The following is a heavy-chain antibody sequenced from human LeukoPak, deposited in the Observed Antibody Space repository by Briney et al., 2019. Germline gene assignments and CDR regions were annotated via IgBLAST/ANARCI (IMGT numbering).Heavy chain of an antibody. Sequence: ASVKVSCKVSGYTLTELSMHWVRQAPGKGLEWMGGFDPEDGETIYAQKFQGRVTMTEDTSTDTAYMELSSLRSEDTAVYYCAPEGPPYNWDAFYYYYGMDVWGQGTTVTVSS. CDR1: GYTLTELS. CDR3: APEGPPYNWDAFYYYYGMDV. CDR2: FDPEDGET. D-gene: IGHD1-1*01. J-gene: IGHJ6*02. V-gene: IGHV1-24*01.